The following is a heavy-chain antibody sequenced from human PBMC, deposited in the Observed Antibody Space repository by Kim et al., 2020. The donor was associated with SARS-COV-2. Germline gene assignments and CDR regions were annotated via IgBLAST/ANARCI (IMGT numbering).Heavy chain of an antibody. V-gene: IGHV4-59*01. D-gene: IGHD6-13*01. J-gene: IGHJ6*04. Sequence: SETLSLTCTVSGGSISSDYWSWIRQPPGQGLEWIGYIYYSGSTNYNPSLKSRVTISVDTSKNQYSLKISSVTAADTAVEYCARDRKQHIPPYEGMDVWG. CDR1: GGSISSDY. CDR3: ARDRKQHIPPYEGMDV. CDR2: IYYSGST.